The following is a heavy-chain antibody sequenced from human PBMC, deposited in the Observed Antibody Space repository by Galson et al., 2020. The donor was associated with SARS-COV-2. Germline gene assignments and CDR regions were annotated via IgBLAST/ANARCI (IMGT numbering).Heavy chain of an antibody. CDR1: GFSFSDHY. CDR2: ISSTGSAI. Sequence: GESLKISCAASGFSFSDHYMGWIRQAPGKGLEWLSSISSTGSAIYYADSVKGRFTVSRDNAKKSLFLQMDSLRADDTAVYYCAGDLSGTFSCDNWGQGTLVTVAS. V-gene: IGHV3-11*01. J-gene: IGHJ4*02. CDR3: AGDLSGTFSCDN. D-gene: IGHD1-26*01.